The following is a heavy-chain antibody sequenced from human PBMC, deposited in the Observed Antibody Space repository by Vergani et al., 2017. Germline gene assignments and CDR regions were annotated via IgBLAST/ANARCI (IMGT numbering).Heavy chain of an antibody. J-gene: IGHJ4*02. CDR3: ATFMITFGDPGDYFDY. Sequence: EVQLVQSGAEVKKPGESLKISCKGSGYSFTSYWIGWVRQMPGKGLEWMGIIYPGDSDTSYSPSFQGQVTISADKSISTAYLQWSSLKASDTAMYYCATFMITFGDPGDYFDYWGQGTLVTVSS. CDR1: GYSFTSYW. D-gene: IGHD3-16*01. CDR2: IYPGDSDT. V-gene: IGHV5-51*01.